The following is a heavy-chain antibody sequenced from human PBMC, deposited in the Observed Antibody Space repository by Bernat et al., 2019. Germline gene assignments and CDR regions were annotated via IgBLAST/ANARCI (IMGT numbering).Heavy chain of an antibody. V-gene: IGHV3-33*01. CDR3: ATERYDYGGNAWWRV. D-gene: IGHD4-23*01. CDR2: IWYDGSNK. CDR1: GFTFSSYG. Sequence: QVQLVESGGGVVQPGRSLRLSCAASGFTFSSYGMHWVRQAPGKGLEWVAVIWYDGSNKYYADSVKGRFTISRDNSKNTLYLQMNSLKTEDTALYYCATERYDYGGNAWWRVWGQGTLVTVSS. J-gene: IGHJ4*02.